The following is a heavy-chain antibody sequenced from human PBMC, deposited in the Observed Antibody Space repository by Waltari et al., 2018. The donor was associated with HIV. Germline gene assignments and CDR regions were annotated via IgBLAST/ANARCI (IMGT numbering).Heavy chain of an antibody. CDR3: ARVLYHTTPYVDS. Sequence: QVQLQQWGAGLLKPSGTLSLTCAVYGASFSDFYWSWIRQTPGKGLEWIGEINHSASTNYNPSLKSRVTMSVDTYKKQFSLKMTSVTAADTAVYYCARVLYHTTPYVDSWGQGTLVTVSS. J-gene: IGHJ4*02. V-gene: IGHV4-34*01. CDR1: GASFSDFY. D-gene: IGHD1-1*01. CDR2: INHSAST.